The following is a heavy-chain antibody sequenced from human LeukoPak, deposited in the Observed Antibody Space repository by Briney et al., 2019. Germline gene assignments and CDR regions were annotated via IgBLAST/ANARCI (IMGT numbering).Heavy chain of an antibody. CDR3: ARVPYSHRIEFYYMDV. J-gene: IGHJ6*03. D-gene: IGHD4-11*01. V-gene: IGHV4-59*01. CDR2: IDHSETT. CDR1: GGSITSYY. Sequence: SETLSLTHSVSGGSITSYYWSWIRQSPGKGLEWIGYIDHSETTNYMRSLNSRVTISLDTSKNQVSLKLTSVSGSDTAVYFCARVPYSHRIEFYYMDVWGKGTTVTVSS.